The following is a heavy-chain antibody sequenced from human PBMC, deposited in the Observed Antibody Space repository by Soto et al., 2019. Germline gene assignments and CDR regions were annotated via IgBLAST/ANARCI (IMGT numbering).Heavy chain of an antibody. CDR3: ATKDSSGYYYSHYYYGMDV. J-gene: IGHJ6*02. D-gene: IGHD3-22*01. V-gene: IGHV1-18*01. CDR2: ISAYNGNT. Sequence: ASVKVCCKASGYTFTSYGSRWVRQATGQGLEWMGWISAYNGNTNYAQKLQGRVTMTTDTSTSTAYMELRSLRSDDTAVYYCATKDSSGYYYSHYYYGMDVWGQGTTVTVSS. CDR1: GYTFTSYG.